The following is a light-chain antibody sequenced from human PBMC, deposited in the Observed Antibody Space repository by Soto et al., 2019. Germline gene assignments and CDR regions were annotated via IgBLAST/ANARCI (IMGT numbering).Light chain of an antibody. J-gene: IGKJ2*01. CDR3: QQYGSSPYT. CDR2: GAS. V-gene: IGKV3-20*01. CDR1: QSVSSSY. Sequence: EIVLTQSPGTLSLSPGERATLSCRASQSVSSSYLAWYQQKPGQAPRPLIYGASSRATGIPDRFSGSGSGTDITLTISRLEPEDFAVYYCQQYGSSPYTFGHGTNLEIK.